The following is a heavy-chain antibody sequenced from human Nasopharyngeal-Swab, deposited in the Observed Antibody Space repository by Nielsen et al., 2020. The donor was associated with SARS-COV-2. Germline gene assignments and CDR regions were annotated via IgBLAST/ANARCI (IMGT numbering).Heavy chain of an antibody. J-gene: IGHJ3*02. Sequence: GGSLRLSCAASGFTFSSYSMNWVRQAPGTGLEWVSSISSSSSYIYYADSVKGRFTISRDNAKNSLYLQMNSLRAEDTAVYYCARDRWGWLPIGDAFDIWGQGTMVTVSS. CDR1: GFTFSSYS. CDR2: ISSSSSYI. D-gene: IGHD2-21*01. CDR3: ARDRWGWLPIGDAFDI. V-gene: IGHV3-21*01.